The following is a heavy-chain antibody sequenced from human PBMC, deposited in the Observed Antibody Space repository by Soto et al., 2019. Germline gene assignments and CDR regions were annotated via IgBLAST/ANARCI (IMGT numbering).Heavy chain of an antibody. J-gene: IGHJ4*02. CDR3: GPTAGGGGY. Sequence: EVQLVESGGGLIQPGGSLRLSCAVSGFTVSNNYMSWVRQAPGKGLEGVSVIYSGGYTAYGDSVKGRFTISRDNSKNTLFIKMNSLGADATAVYYGGPTAGGGGYWGQGTLVTVSS. CDR1: GFTVSNNY. CDR2: IYSGGYT. V-gene: IGHV3-53*01. D-gene: IGHD1-26*01.